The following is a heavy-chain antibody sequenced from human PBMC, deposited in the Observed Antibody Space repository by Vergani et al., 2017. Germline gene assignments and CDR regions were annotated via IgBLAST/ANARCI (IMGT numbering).Heavy chain of an antibody. CDR3: AIPVGPSAIADGYHV. CDR1: GDSISRSHYY. D-gene: IGHD1-14*01. CDR2: ISSSGSP. V-gene: IGHV4-39*02. Sequence: QLQLPESGPGLVKPSETLSLSCRVSGDSISRSHYYWGFTRQPPGKGLEWIGSISSSGSPYYNPTLKSRLAFSVDTSKTLFSLRLKSVTATDTGMYYCAIPVGPSAIADGYHVWGKGTRVTVS. J-gene: IGHJ3*01.